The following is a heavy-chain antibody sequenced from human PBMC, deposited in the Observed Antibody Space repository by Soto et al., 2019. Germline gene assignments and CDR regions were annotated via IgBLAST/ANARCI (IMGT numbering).Heavy chain of an antibody. J-gene: IGHJ6*03. CDR2: ISSSSSYI. V-gene: IGHV3-21*01. Sequence: PGGSMRVSCAASGLPFSSYSRNWVRQAPGKGLEWVSSISSSSSYIYYADSVKGRFTISRGNAKNSLYLQMNSLRAEDTAVYYCASNVYMDVWGKGTTVTVSS. CDR1: GLPFSSYS. CDR3: ASNVYMDV.